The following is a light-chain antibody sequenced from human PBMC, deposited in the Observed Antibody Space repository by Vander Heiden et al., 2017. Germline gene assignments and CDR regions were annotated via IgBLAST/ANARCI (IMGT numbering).Light chain of an antibody. J-gene: IGKJ1*01. Sequence: DIVMTQSPDSLAVSLGERATFNCKSSQSVLYSSDNENYLAWYQQKPGQPPKLLIYWASNRESGVPDRFSGSGSGTDFTLTISSLQAEDVAVYYCQQYYSTPQTFGQGTKVEIK. CDR2: WAS. V-gene: IGKV4-1*01. CDR3: QQYYSTPQT. CDR1: QSVLYSSDNENY.